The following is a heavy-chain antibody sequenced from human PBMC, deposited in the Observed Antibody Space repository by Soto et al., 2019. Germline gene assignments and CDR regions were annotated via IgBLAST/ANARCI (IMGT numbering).Heavy chain of an antibody. CDR2: IDNSGSYI. CDR1: GFIFSDYT. CDR3: VRGDYRDY. V-gene: IGHV3-21*01. J-gene: IGHJ4*02. Sequence: EVQLVESGGGLVKPGGSLRLSCEVSGFIFSDYTMNWVRQAPGKGLEWVASIDNSGSYIFYAGPLKGRFTISRDNAKNSLFLQLRGLLADDTAVYFCVRGDYRDYWGQGTLVAVSS. D-gene: IGHD4-4*01.